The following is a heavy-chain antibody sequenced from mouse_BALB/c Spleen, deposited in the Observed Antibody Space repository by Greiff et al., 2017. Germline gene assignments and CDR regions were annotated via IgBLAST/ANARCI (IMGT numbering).Heavy chain of an antibody. J-gene: IGHJ4*01. CDR2: IDPANGNT. CDR1: GFNIKDTY. Sequence: EVQGVESGAELVKPGASVKLSCTASGFNIKDTYMHWVKQRPEQGLEWIGRIDPANGNTKYDPKFQGKATITADTSSNTAYLQLSSLTSEDTAVYYCARRSTMITAYAMDYWGQGTSVTVSS. CDR3: ARRSTMITAYAMDY. D-gene: IGHD2-4*01. V-gene: IGHV14-3*02.